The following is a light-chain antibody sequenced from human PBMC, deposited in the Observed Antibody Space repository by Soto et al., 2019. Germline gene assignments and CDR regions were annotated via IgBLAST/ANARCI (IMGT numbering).Light chain of an antibody. V-gene: IGLV1-51*02. CDR2: ENY. J-gene: IGLJ1*01. CDR3: RPWDSSLSRDV. Sequence: QSVLTQPPSVSAAPGQNVTISCSGSSSNIGMTSVSWYQQLPEAAPKLLIHENYKRPSGIPDRFSGSKSGTSATLGITGLQPGDEADYYCRPWDSSLSRDVFGNGPKVPVL. CDR1: SSNIGMTS.